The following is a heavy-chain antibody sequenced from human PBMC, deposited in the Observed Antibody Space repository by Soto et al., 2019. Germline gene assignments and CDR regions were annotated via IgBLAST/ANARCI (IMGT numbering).Heavy chain of an antibody. V-gene: IGHV3-30*18. D-gene: IGHD2-15*01. CDR2: ISYDGSDK. CDR1: GFTFSSYG. CDR3: AKGSSTVVIRPFDY. Sequence: GGSLRLSCAASGFTFSSYGMHWVRQAPGKGLEWVAFISYDGSDKYYGDSVKGRFTISRDNSKNTPYLQMNRLRGEDTAVYYCAKGSSTVVIRPFDYWGQGTLVTVSS. J-gene: IGHJ4*02.